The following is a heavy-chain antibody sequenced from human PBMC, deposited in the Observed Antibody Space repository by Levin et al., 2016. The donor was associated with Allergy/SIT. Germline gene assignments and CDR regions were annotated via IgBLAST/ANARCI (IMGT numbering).Heavy chain of an antibody. D-gene: IGHD1-1*01. CDR1: GGTFSSYT. V-gene: IGHV1-69*04. Sequence: SVKVSCKASGGTFSSYTISWVRQAPGQGLEWMGRIIPILGIANYAQKFQGRVTITADKSTSTAYMELSSLRSEDTAVYYCARDEHSAELERRGYYYGMDVWGQGTTVTVSS. CDR2: IIPILGIA. J-gene: IGHJ6*02. CDR3: ARDEHSAELERRGYYYGMDV.